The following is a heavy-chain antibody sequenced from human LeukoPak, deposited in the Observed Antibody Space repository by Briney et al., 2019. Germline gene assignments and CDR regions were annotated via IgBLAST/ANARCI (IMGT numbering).Heavy chain of an antibody. CDR3: AKKSPGTYYAPPDY. V-gene: IGHV3-30*18. Sequence: GGSLRLSCAASGFTFSSYGMHWVRQAPGKGLAWVAVTSYDGSNKNYADSVKGRFTISRDNSKNTLYLQMNSLRAEDTAVYYCAKKSPGTYYAPPDYWGQGTLVTVSS. CDR1: GFTFSSYG. CDR2: TSYDGSNK. J-gene: IGHJ4*02. D-gene: IGHD3-10*01.